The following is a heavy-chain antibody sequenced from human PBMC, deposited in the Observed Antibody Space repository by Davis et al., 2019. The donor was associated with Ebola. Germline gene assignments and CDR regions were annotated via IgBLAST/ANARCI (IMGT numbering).Heavy chain of an antibody. CDR2: INHSGST. CDR3: ARPVGTSGSPGD. J-gene: IGHJ4*02. Sequence: PSETLSLTCAVYGGSFSGYYWSWIRQPPGKGLEWIGEINHSGSTNYNPSLKSRVTISVDTSKNQFSLKLSSVTAADTAVYYCARPVGTSGSPGDWGQGTLVTVSS. D-gene: IGHD1-26*01. CDR1: GGSFSGYY. V-gene: IGHV4-34*01.